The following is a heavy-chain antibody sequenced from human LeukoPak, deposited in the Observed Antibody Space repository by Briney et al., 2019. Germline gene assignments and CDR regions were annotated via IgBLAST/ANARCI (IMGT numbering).Heavy chain of an antibody. CDR1: GASISSYY. D-gene: IGHD2-2*01. J-gene: IGHJ5*02. CDR3: ARHLGYCSSTSCFPWFDP. V-gene: IGHV4-59*01. Sequence: PSETLSLTCTVSGASISSYYWSWIRQPPGKGLEWIGYIYYSGSTNYNPSLKSRVTISVDTSKNQFSLKLTSVTAADTAMYYCARHLGYCSSTSCFPWFDPWGQGTLVTVSS. CDR2: IYYSGST.